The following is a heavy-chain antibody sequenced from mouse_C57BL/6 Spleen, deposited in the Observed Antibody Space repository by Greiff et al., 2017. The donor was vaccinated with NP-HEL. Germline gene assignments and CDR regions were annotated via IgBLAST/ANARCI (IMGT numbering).Heavy chain of an antibody. J-gene: IGHJ4*01. CDR3: ARRAITTVVATKAMDY. Sequence: QVQLKQPGAELVRPGSSVKLSCKASGYTFTSYWMDWVKQRPGQGLEWIGNIYPSDSETHYIQKFKDKATLTVDKSSSTAYMQLSSLTSEDSAVYYCARRAITTVVATKAMDYWGQGTSVTVSS. V-gene: IGHV1-61*01. CDR2: IYPSDSET. D-gene: IGHD1-1*01. CDR1: GYTFTSYW.